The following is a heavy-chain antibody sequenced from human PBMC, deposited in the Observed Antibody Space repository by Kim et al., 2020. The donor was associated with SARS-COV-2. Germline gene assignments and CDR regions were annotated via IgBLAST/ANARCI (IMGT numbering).Heavy chain of an antibody. J-gene: IGHJ6*03. CDR3: ASSTAAAPNLGYYYYMDV. D-gene: IGHD6-13*01. V-gene: IGHV3-11*06. Sequence: KGRFTISRDNAKNSLYLQMNSLRAEDTAVYYCASSTAAAPNLGYYYYMDVWGKGTTVTVSS.